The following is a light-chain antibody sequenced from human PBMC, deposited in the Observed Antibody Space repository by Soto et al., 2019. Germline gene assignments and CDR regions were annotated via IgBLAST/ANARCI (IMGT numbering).Light chain of an antibody. CDR2: AAS. CDR1: QGISSY. CDR3: QQLNSYPLT. Sequence: DIQLTQSPSFLSASVGDRVTITCRASQGISSYLTWYQQKPGKAPKLLIYAASTLRSGVPSRFSGSGSETEFTLTISRLQPEDFATYSCQQLNSYPLTFGPGTKVDIK. J-gene: IGKJ3*01. V-gene: IGKV1-9*01.